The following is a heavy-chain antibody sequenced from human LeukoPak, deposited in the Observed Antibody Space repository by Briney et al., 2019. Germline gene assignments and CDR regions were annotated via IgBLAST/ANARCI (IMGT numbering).Heavy chain of an antibody. Sequence: ASVKVSCKASGYTFTGYYMHWVRQAPGQGLEWMGWINPNSGVTDYAQKFQGRVTMTRDTSISTAYMEVSSLRSDDTAVYYCAKISDSGGFFYGGAFDIWGQGTMVTVSS. V-gene: IGHV1-2*02. J-gene: IGHJ3*02. CDR2: INPNSGVT. CDR3: AKISDSGGFFYGGAFDI. D-gene: IGHD3-22*01. CDR1: GYTFTGYY.